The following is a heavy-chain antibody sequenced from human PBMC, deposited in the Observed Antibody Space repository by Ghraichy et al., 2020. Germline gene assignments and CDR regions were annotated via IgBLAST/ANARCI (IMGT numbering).Heavy chain of an antibody. J-gene: IGHJ4*02. CDR3: VREDSAFDD. V-gene: IGHV3-30*04. Sequence: GGSLRLSCAASGFTFRNYVMHWVRQAPGRGLEWLAAFSDDGRNKFYPDSVKGRFTISRDNSQNTLYMQMNSLRPEDTAIYYCVREDSAFDDWGQGTLVTVSS. CDR2: FSDDGRNK. CDR1: GFTFRNYV. D-gene: IGHD5-18*01.